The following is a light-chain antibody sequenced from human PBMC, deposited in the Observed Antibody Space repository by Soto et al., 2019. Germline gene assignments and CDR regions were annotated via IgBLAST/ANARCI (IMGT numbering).Light chain of an antibody. CDR2: EVN. CDR3: SSYTSSSTLDV. Sequence: QSVLTQPRSVSGSPGQSVTISCTATGSDVGDSSHVSWYQLHPGKAPKLMIYEVNNRPSGVPDRFSGSKSGSTASLTISGLQAEDEADYYCSSYTSSSTLDVFGTGTKLTVL. CDR1: GSDVGDSSH. V-gene: IGLV2-11*01. J-gene: IGLJ1*01.